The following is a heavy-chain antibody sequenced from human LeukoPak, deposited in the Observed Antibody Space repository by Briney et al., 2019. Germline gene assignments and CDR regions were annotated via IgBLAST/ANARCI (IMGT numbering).Heavy chain of an antibody. CDR3: ARWGSAAGPNYYYYGVDV. J-gene: IGHJ6*02. V-gene: IGHV4-4*02. Sequence: SSGTLSLTCAVSGGSISSSNWWNWVRQPPGKGLEWIGEIYHSGSTNYNPSLMSRVTISLDKSKNQFSLNLSSVTAADTAMYYCARWGSAAGPNYYYYGVDVWGQGTTVTVSS. CDR1: GGSISSSNW. D-gene: IGHD6-13*01. CDR2: IYHSGST.